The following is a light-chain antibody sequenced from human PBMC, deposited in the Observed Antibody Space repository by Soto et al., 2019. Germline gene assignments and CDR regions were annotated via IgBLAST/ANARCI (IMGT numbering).Light chain of an antibody. Sequence: QSALTQPPSASGSPGQSVTISCTGTSSDVGGYNYVSWYQQHPGKAPKLMIYEVTKRPSGVPDRFSGSKSGNTASLTVSELQAEDEAHYYCSSRATNAGGDNWVFGGGTKLTVL. J-gene: IGLJ3*02. CDR3: SSRATNAGGDNWV. V-gene: IGLV2-8*01. CDR2: EVT. CDR1: SSDVGGYNY.